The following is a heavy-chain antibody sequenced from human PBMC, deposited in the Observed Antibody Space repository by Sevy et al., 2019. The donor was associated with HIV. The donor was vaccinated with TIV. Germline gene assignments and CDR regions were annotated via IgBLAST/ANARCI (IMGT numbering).Heavy chain of an antibody. Sequence: GGSLRLSCAASGFTFSSFSMNWVRQAPGKTLEWVSYISSSSSTIYYADSVKGRFTISRDNAKNSLYLQMNSLRDEDTAVYYCARGGPKYYDFWSGYPPFDYWGQGTLVTVSS. CDR2: ISSSSSTI. CDR3: ARGGPKYYDFWSGYPPFDY. J-gene: IGHJ4*02. D-gene: IGHD3-3*01. CDR1: GFTFSSFS. V-gene: IGHV3-48*02.